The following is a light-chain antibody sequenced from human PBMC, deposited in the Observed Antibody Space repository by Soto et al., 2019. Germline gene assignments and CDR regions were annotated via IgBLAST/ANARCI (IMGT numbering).Light chain of an antibody. V-gene: IGKV1-5*01. CDR1: QSISSW. CDR3: QQYDNWPWT. J-gene: IGKJ1*01. CDR2: AAS. Sequence: DIQMTQSPSTLSASVGDRVTITCRASQSISSWLAWYQQKPGKAPKLLIYAASNLQSGVPSRFSGSGSGTDFTLTISSLQSEDFAVYYCQQYDNWPWTFGQGTKVDIK.